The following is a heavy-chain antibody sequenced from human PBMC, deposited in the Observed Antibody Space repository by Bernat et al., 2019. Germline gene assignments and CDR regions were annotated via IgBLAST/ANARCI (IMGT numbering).Heavy chain of an antibody. CDR1: GFTFSSYA. J-gene: IGHJ4*02. V-gene: IGHV3-23*01. Sequence: EVQLLESGGGLVQPGGSLRLSCAASGFTFSSYAMSWVRQAPGKGLEWVSAISGSGGSTYYADSVKGRFTISRDNSKNTLYLQMNSLRAEDTAVYYCARDQAVDIVATITDWGQGTLVTVSS. D-gene: IGHD5-12*01. CDR3: ARDQAVDIVATITD. CDR2: ISGSGGST.